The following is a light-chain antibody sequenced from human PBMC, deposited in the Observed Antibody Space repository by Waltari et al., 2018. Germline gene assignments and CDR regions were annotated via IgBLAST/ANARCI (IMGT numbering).Light chain of an antibody. V-gene: IGLV2-14*01. CDR3: SSYTSSSTPYVV. CDR2: EVS. J-gene: IGLJ2*01. CDR1: SSDVGGYNY. Sequence: QSALTQPASVSGSPGQSITISCTGNSSDVGGYNYVSLYQQHPGKAPKLMIYEVSNRPSGVSNRFSGSKSGNTASLTISGLQAEDEADYYCSSYTSSSTPYVVFGGGTKLTVL.